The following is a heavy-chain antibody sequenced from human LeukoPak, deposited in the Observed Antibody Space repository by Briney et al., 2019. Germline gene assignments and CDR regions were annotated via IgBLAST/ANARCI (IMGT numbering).Heavy chain of an antibody. D-gene: IGHD6-13*01. V-gene: IGHV5-51*01. CDR2: IYPGDSDT. Sequence: GESLKISCKGSGYSFTSYWIGWVRQLPGKGLEWMGIIYPGDSDTRYSPSFQGQVTISADKSISTAYLQWSSLKASDTAMYYCARQKYSSSWYVWFDPWGQGTLVTVSS. CDR1: GYSFTSYW. CDR3: ARQKYSSSWYVWFDP. J-gene: IGHJ5*02.